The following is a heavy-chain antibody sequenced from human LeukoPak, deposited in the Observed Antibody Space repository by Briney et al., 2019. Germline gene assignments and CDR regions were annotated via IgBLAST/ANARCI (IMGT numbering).Heavy chain of an antibody. V-gene: IGHV4-38-2*02. J-gene: IGHJ4*02. CDR2: IYHSGST. CDR3: ARRATSGSPYYLDY. D-gene: IGHD3-10*01. CDR1: GYSISSGYY. Sequence: SETLSLTCTVSGYSISSGYYWGWIRQPPGKGLEWIGSIYHSGSTYYNPSLKSRVTISVDTSKNQFSLKLSSVTAADTAVYYCARRATSGSPYYLDYWGQGTLVTVSS.